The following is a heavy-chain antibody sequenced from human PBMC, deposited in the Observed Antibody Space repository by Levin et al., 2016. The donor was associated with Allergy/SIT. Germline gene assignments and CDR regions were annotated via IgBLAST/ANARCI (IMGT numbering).Heavy chain of an antibody. CDR2: IYYRGST. J-gene: IGHJ4*02. Sequence: SETLSLTCTVSGGSISNKNYFWGWIRQPPGKGLEWIGSIYYRGSTSYNPSLKSRVTISVDTSNNQFSLKVSSVTAADTAVYYCARRGDSYGIFDYWGRGTLVTVSS. V-gene: IGHV4-39*01. CDR1: GGSISNKNYF. CDR3: ARRGDSYGIFDY. D-gene: IGHD5-18*01.